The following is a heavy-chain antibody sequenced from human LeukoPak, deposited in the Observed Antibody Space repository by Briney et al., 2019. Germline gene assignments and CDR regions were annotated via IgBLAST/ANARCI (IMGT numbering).Heavy chain of an antibody. D-gene: IGHD3-22*01. CDR3: AKDNSGGVWTYYYDSSGYYYDY. J-gene: IGHJ4*02. V-gene: IGHV3-30*18. Sequence: GGSLRLSCALSGFTRRTFGMHWVRQAPGKGLEWVAVISYDGSNKYYADSVKGRFTISRDNSKNTLYLQMNSLRAEDTAVYYCAKDNSGGVWTYYYDSSGYYYDYWGQGTLVTVSS. CDR1: GFTRRTFG. CDR2: ISYDGSNK.